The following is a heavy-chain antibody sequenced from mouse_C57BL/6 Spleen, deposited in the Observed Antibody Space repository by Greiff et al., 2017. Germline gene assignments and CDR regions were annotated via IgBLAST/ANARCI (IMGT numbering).Heavy chain of an antibody. CDR3: ARDRGYYGSSYGYFDG. D-gene: IGHD1-1*01. Sequence: EVKLMESGGGLVKPGGSLKLSCAASGFTFSSYAMSWVRQTPEKRLEWVATISDGGSYTYYPDNVKGRFTISRDNAKNNLYLQMSHLKSEDTAMYYCARDRGYYGSSYGYFDGWGTGTTVTVSS. J-gene: IGHJ1*03. V-gene: IGHV5-4*01. CDR2: ISDGGSYT. CDR1: GFTFSSYA.